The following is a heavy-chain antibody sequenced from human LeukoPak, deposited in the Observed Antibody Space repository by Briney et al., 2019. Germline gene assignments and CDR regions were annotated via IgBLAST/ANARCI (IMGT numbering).Heavy chain of an antibody. V-gene: IGHV3-48*02. D-gene: IGHD4-17*01. CDR1: GFTFSSYS. J-gene: IGHJ4*02. CDR3: ARDYYGDYLFDH. CDR2: ISSDSTTI. Sequence: PGGSLRLSCAVSGFTFSSYSMNWVRQAPGKGLEWVSYISSDSTTIYYAASVKGRFTISRDNAKNSLYLQMNSLRDEDTAVYFCARDYYGDYLFDHWGQGTLVTVSS.